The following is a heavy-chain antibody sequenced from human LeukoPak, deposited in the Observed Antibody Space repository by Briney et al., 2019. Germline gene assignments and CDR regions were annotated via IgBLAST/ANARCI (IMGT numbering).Heavy chain of an antibody. V-gene: IGHV4-59*02. J-gene: IGHJ4*02. CDR3: ARHSSGWHFDS. Sequence: SETLSLTCTVSGVSVSNHYWSWTRQPPGKGLEWIGWFYYSGGAYFNPSLGSRVTISADTSRNHLSLNLRSLTAADTAVYYCARHSSGWHFDSWGQGALVTVSS. D-gene: IGHD6-19*01. CDR2: FYYSGGA. CDR1: GVSVSNHY.